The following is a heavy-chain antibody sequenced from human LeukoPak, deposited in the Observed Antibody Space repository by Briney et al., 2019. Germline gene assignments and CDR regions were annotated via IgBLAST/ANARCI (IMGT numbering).Heavy chain of an antibody. V-gene: IGHV3-23*01. CDR3: AKGQSGSYYVLYY. D-gene: IGHD1-26*01. Sequence: RPGGSLRLSCAASGFTFSSYAMSWVRQAPGKGLEWVSAISGSGGSTYYADSVKGRFTISRDNSKNTLYLQMNSLRAEDTAVYYCAKGQSGSYYVLYYWGQGTLVTVSS. CDR1: GFTFSSYA. CDR2: ISGSGGST. J-gene: IGHJ4*02.